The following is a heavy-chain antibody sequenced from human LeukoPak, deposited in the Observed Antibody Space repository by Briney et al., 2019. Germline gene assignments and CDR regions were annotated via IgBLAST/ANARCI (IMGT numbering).Heavy chain of an antibody. Sequence: GGSLRLSCAASGFTFSSHGMNWVRQAPGKGLEWVSGITNSGGITYYADSVKGRFTISRDNSKNTLYLQMNSLRAEDTAIYYCAKTTAFDYWGQGTRVTVSS. J-gene: IGHJ4*02. CDR2: ITNSGGIT. CDR1: GFTFSSHG. CDR3: AKTTAFDY. D-gene: IGHD4-17*01. V-gene: IGHV3-23*01.